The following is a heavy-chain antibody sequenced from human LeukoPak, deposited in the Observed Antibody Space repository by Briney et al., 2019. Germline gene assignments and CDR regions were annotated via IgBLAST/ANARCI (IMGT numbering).Heavy chain of an antibody. CDR1: GGSISSSNW. CDR3: ARDHGDFVQHD. D-gene: IGHD4-17*01. J-gene: IGHJ4*02. V-gene: IGHV4-4*02. CDR2: IYYNGIT. Sequence: PSETLSLTCAVSGGSISSSNWWSWVRQPPGKELQWIGSIYYNGITHYNPSLESRVTISADTSTNEFSLKLRSVTAADTAMYYCARDHGDFVQHDWGQGTLVTVSS.